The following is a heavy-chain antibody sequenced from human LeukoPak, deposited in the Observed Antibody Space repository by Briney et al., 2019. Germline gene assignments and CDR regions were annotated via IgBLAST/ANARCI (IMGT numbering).Heavy chain of an antibody. D-gene: IGHD6-19*01. CDR3: ARAHIAVAGNYYYYYMDV. CDR2: MHYSGST. CDR1: GGSISDYY. J-gene: IGHJ6*03. Sequence: SETLSLTCTVSGGSISDYYWSWIRQSPGKGLEWIGHMHYSGSTNYNSSLESRVTISMDTSKRQISLKLSSVTAADTAVYYCARAHIAVAGNYYYYYMDVWGKGTTVTVSS. V-gene: IGHV4-59*01.